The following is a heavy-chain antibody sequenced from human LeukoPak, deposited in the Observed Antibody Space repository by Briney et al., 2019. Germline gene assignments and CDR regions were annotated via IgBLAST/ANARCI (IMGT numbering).Heavy chain of an antibody. V-gene: IGHV4-31*03. D-gene: IGHD2-15*01. Sequence: SQTLSLTCTVSGGSISSGGYYWSWIRQHPGKGLEWIGYIYYSGSTYYNPSLKSRVTISVDTSKNQFSLKLSSVTAADTAVYYCARGWGYCSGGSCSLYQFDYWGQGTLVTVSS. J-gene: IGHJ4*02. CDR1: GGSISSGGYY. CDR3: ARGWGYCSGGSCSLYQFDY. CDR2: IYYSGST.